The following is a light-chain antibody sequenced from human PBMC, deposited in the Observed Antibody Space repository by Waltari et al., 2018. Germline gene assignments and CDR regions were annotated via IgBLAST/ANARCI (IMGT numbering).Light chain of an antibody. CDR1: QGISSY. Sequence: AIRMTQSPSPFSASTGDRVTITCRASQGISSYLAWYQQKPGKAPNLLISAASTLPSGVPSRFSGSGSGTDFTLTISRLQSEDFATYYCQQYYSYPPTFGQGTKVEFK. CDR2: AAS. J-gene: IGKJ1*01. CDR3: QQYYSYPPT. V-gene: IGKV1-8*01.